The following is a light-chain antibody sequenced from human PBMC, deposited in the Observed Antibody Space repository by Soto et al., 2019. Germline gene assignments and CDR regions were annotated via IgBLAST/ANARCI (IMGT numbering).Light chain of an antibody. Sequence: QSVLTQPPSVSGAPGQRVTISCTGSSSNIGAGYDVHWYQQLPGTAPKLLIYVNSNRPSGVPDRFSGSKSGTSASLAITGLQAEDEADYYCPSYDSSLSGYVLFGGGTKLTVL. CDR2: VNS. J-gene: IGLJ2*01. CDR1: SSNIGAGYD. CDR3: PSYDSSLSGYVL. V-gene: IGLV1-40*01.